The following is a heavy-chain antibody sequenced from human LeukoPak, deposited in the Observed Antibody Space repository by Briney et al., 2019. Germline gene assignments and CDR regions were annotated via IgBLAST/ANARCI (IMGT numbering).Heavy chain of an antibody. CDR3: ASPAQHYDILTGYPYYYYGMDV. CDR2: IIPIFGTA. D-gene: IGHD3-9*01. Sequence: AASVKVSCKASGGTFSSYAISWVRQAPGQGLEWMGGIIPIFGTANYAQKFQGRVTITADESTSTAYMELSSLRSEDTAVYYCASPAQHYDILTGYPYYYYGMDVWGKGTTVTVSS. J-gene: IGHJ6*04. V-gene: IGHV1-69*13. CDR1: GGTFSSYA.